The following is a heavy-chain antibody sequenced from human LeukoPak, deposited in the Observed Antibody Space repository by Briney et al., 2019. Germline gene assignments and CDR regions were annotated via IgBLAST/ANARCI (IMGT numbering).Heavy chain of an antibody. CDR3: VIAFGLGAWDFDY. Sequence: PGGSLRLSCAASGFPFSSFGVHWVRQAPGKGLVWVSRINSDGINTSYADSVKGRFTISRDNAKNTLNLQMNSLRAEDTAVYYCVIAFGLGAWDFDYWGQGTLVTVSS. J-gene: IGHJ4*02. CDR2: INSDGINT. D-gene: IGHD3-16*01. CDR1: GFPFSSFG. V-gene: IGHV3-74*01.